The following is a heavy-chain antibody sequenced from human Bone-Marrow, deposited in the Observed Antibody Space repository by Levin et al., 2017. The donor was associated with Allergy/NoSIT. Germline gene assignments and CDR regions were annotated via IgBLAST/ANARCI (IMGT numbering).Heavy chain of an antibody. CDR3: AREEGFGESELFDY. CDR1: GYTFTSYY. D-gene: IGHD3-10*01. Sequence: GESLKISCKASGYTFTSYYMHWVRQAPGQGLEWMGIINPSGGSTSYAQKFQGRVTMTRDTSTSTVYMELSSLRSEDTAVYYCAREEGFGESELFDYWGQGTLVTVSS. V-gene: IGHV1-46*01. CDR2: INPSGGST. J-gene: IGHJ4*02.